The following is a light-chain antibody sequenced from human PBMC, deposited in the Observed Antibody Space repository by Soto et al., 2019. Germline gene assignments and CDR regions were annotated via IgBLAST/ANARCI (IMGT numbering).Light chain of an antibody. CDR3: CSYAGSYTWV. Sequence: QSALTQPRSVSGSPGQSVTISCTGTSSDVGGYNYVSWYQQHPGKAPKRMIYDVSKRPSGVPDRFSGSKSGNSASLTISGLQAEGEADYYCCSYAGSYTWVFGGGTKVTVL. V-gene: IGLV2-11*01. CDR1: SSDVGGYNY. CDR2: DVS. J-gene: IGLJ3*02.